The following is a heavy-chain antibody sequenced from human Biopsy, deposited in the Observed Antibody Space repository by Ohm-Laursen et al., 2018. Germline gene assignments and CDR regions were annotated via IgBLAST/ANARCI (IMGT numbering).Heavy chain of an antibody. CDR1: SYTFTDYN. V-gene: IGHV1-2*02. J-gene: IGHJ4*02. D-gene: IGHD2-8*01. CDR3: ARDPLNGHKHFDY. Sequence: GASVKVSCKASSYTFTDYNIHWMRQAPGQGLEWLGYINCKTGATNYAQKFQGTVTITRDTSISTAYLALGSLRSADTAIYYCARDPLNGHKHFDYWGQGSLVTVSS. CDR2: INCKTGAT.